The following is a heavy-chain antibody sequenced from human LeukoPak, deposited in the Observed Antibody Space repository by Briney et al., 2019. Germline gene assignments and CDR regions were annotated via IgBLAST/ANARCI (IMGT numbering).Heavy chain of an antibody. V-gene: IGHV3-66*01. Sequence: GGSLRLSCAASGFTVSSNYMSWVRQAPGKGLEWVSVIYSGGSTYYADSVKGRFTISRDNSKNTLYFQMNSLRAEDTAVYYCAREGDDILTGYSRVSWGQGTLVTVSS. J-gene: IGHJ4*02. CDR3: AREGDDILTGYSRVS. CDR2: IYSGGST. D-gene: IGHD3-9*01. CDR1: GFTVSSNY.